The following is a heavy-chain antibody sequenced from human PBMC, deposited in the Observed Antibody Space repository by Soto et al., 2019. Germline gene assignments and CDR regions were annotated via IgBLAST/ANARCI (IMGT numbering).Heavy chain of an antibody. J-gene: IGHJ5*02. CDR1: GFTFSTYW. D-gene: IGHD2-2*01. V-gene: IGHV3-74*01. CDR3: VKDAHCTTTSCYGNWFDP. CDR2: INSDASHT. Sequence: EVQLVESGGGLVQPGGSLRLSCAASGFTFSTYWMHWIRQVPGKGLEWVSRINSDASHTYYADSVKGRFTISRDNAKNTLDLEMNSLRAEDTAVYYCVKDAHCTTTSCYGNWFDPWGQGTLVTVSS.